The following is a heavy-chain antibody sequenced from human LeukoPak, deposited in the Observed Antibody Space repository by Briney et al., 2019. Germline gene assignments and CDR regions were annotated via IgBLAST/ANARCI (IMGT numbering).Heavy chain of an antibody. V-gene: IGHV4-39*01. Sequence: PSETLSLTCTVSGGSISSSSYYWGWIRQPPGKGLEWIGSIYYSGSTYYNPSLKSRITISVDTSKNQFSLKLSSVTAADTAVYYCAVGSGYSSLGYFDLWGRGTLVTVSS. J-gene: IGHJ2*01. CDR2: IYYSGST. CDR1: GGSISSSSYY. CDR3: AVGSGYSSLGYFDL. D-gene: IGHD3-10*01.